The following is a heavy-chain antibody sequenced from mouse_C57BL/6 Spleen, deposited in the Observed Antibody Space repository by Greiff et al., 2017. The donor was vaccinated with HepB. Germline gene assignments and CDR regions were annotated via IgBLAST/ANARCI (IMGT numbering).Heavy chain of an antibody. V-gene: IGHV1-66*01. CDR1: GYSFTSYY. D-gene: IGHD2-4*01. CDR2: IYPGSGNT. J-gene: IGHJ2*01. CDR3: AREGDSYDYRGEALPGGDFDY. Sequence: QVQLQQSGPELVKPGASVKISCKASGYSFTSYYIHWVKQRPGQGLEWIGWIYPGSGNTKYNEKFKGKATLTADTSSSTAYMQLSSLTSEDSAVYYCAREGDSYDYRGEALPGGDFDYWGQGTTLTVSS.